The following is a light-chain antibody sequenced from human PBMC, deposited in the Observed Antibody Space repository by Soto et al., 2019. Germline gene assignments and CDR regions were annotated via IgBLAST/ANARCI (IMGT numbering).Light chain of an antibody. CDR1: STDVGGYNY. J-gene: IGLJ1*01. V-gene: IGLV2-14*01. CDR3: GSYTSTDTPLV. CDR2: EVS. Sequence: QSVLAQPSSVSGSPGQSITISCTGTSTDVGGYNYVSWCQHHPGKGPKLIIYEVSNRPSGVSDRFSGSKSGNKASLIISNLEAEDESDYYSGSYTSTDTPLVFGTGTKVTVL.